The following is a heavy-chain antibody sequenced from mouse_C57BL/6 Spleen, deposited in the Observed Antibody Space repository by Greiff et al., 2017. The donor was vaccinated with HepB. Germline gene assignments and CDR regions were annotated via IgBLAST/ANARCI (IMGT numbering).Heavy chain of an antibody. CDR3: ARGTNYAMDY. Sequence: EVQLQQSGPELVKPGASVKISCKASGYSFTGYYMNWVKQSPEKSLEWIGEINPSTGGTTYNQKFKAKATLTVDKSSSTAYMQLKSLTSEDSAVYYCARGTNYAMDYWGQGTSVTVSS. CDR2: INPSTGGT. V-gene: IGHV1-42*01. CDR1: GYSFTGYY. D-gene: IGHD3-3*01. J-gene: IGHJ4*01.